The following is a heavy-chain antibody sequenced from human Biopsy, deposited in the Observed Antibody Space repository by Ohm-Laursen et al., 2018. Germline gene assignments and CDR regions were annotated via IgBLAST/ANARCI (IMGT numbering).Heavy chain of an antibody. CDR1: GYTLTELS. CDR3: ARDTLMAQHLVPGENWFDP. CDR2: FDREERKT. V-gene: IGHV1-24*01. Sequence: ASVKVSCKVSGYTLTELSIHWVRQTGGKGLEWMGGFDREERKTVYAEKFQGRVTMTEDTSTDTAYMELTSLTSDDTAVYYCARDTLMAQHLVPGENWFDPWGQGTLVTVSS. J-gene: IGHJ5*02. D-gene: IGHD6-13*01.